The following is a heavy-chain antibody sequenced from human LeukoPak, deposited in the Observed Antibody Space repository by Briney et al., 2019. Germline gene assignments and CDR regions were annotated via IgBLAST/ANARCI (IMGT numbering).Heavy chain of an antibody. V-gene: IGHV3-33*01. D-gene: IGHD2-21*02. Sequence: PGGSLRLSCAASGFTFSSYGMHWVRQAPGKRLEWVAVIWYDGSNKYYADSVKGRFTISRDNSKNTLYLQMNSLRAEDTAVYYCARIRNCGGDCYLIDYWGQGTLVTVSS. CDR1: GFTFSSYG. J-gene: IGHJ4*02. CDR2: IWYDGSNK. CDR3: ARIRNCGGDCYLIDY.